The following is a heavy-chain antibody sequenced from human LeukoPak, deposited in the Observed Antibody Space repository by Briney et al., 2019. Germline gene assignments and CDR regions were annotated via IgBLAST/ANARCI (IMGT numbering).Heavy chain of an antibody. V-gene: IGHV1-2*02. Sequence: AASVKVSCKASGYTFTGYYMHWVRQAPGQGLEWMGWINPNSGGTNYAQKLQGRVTMTTDTSTSTAYMELRSLRSEDTAVYYCAVVDTDFYYYYYMDVWGKGTTVTVSS. CDR3: AVVDTDFYYYYYMDV. D-gene: IGHD5-18*01. CDR2: INPNSGGT. J-gene: IGHJ6*03. CDR1: GYTFTGYY.